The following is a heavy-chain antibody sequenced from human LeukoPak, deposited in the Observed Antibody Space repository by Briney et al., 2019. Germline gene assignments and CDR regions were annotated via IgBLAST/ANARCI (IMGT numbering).Heavy chain of an antibody. J-gene: IGHJ4*02. CDR3: GQGRPGDY. Sequence: GGSPRLSCAASGFTFSSYSMNWVRQAPGKGLEWVSSISSSSSYIYYADSVKGRFTISRDNAKNSLYLQVNSLRDEDTAVYYCGQGRPGDYWGQGTLVTVSS. D-gene: IGHD3-10*01. CDR2: ISSSSSYI. V-gene: IGHV3-21*01. CDR1: GFTFSSYS.